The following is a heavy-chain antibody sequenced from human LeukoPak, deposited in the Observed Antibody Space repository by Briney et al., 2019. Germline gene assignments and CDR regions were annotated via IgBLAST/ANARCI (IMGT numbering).Heavy chain of an antibody. D-gene: IGHD7-27*01. V-gene: IGHV4-39*07. CDR1: GGSISSSSYY. CDR2: IYYSGST. J-gene: IGHJ4*02. CDR3: ARDAINWGGRAAFDY. Sequence: RASETLSLTCTVSGGSISSSSYYWGWIRQPPGKGLEWIGSIYYSGSTYYNPSLKSRVTISVDTSKNQFSLKLSSVTAADTAVYYCARDAINWGGRAAFDYWGQGTLVTVSS.